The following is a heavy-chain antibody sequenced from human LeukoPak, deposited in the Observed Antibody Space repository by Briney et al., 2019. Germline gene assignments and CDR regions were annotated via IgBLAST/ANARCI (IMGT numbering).Heavy chain of an antibody. CDR1: GYTFTSYG. Sequence: GASVKVSCKASGYTFTSYGISWVRQAPGQGLEWMGWISAYNGNTNYAQKLQGRVTMTTDTSTSTAYMELRSLRSEDTAVYYCARGRPDYYDSSGSTEGFDYWGQGTLVTVSS. CDR2: ISAYNGNT. CDR3: ARGRPDYYDSSGSTEGFDY. V-gene: IGHV1-18*01. D-gene: IGHD3-22*01. J-gene: IGHJ4*02.